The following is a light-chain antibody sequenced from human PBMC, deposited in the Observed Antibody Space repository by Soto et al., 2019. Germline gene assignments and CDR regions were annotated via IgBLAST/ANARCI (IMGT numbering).Light chain of an antibody. J-gene: IGKJ2*01. CDR2: DAS. Sequence: DIQMTQSPSTLSASVGDRVIITCRASQSISSWLAWYQQKTGKAPKLLIYDASSLESGVPSRFSGSGSATEFTLTISSLQPDDFATYYCQQYNSYPHTFGQGTKLEIK. V-gene: IGKV1-5*01. CDR1: QSISSW. CDR3: QQYNSYPHT.